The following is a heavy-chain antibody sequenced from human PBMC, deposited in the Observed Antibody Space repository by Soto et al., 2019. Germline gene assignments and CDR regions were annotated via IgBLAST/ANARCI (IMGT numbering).Heavy chain of an antibody. D-gene: IGHD6-13*01. V-gene: IGHV3-23*01. Sequence: GGSLRLSCAASGFTFSSYAMSWVRQAPGKGLEWVSAISGSGGSTYYADSVKGRFTISRDNSKNTLYLQMNSLRAEDTAVYYCAKVKQQQGPLIDAFDIWGQGTMVTVSS. CDR1: GFTFSSYA. J-gene: IGHJ3*02. CDR2: ISGSGGST. CDR3: AKVKQQQGPLIDAFDI.